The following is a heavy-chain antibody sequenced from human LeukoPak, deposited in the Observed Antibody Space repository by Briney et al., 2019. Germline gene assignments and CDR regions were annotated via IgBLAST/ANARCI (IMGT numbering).Heavy chain of an antibody. V-gene: IGHV3-30*03. D-gene: IGHD3-10*01. CDR1: GFTFSSYG. CDR3: AREVGYYGSGSSDY. Sequence: PGGSLRLSCAASGFTFSSYGMHWVRQAPGKGLEWVAVISYDGSNKYYADSVKGRFTISRDNSKNTLYLQMNSLRAEDTAVYYCAREVGYYGSGSSDYWGQGTLVTVSS. CDR2: ISYDGSNK. J-gene: IGHJ4*02.